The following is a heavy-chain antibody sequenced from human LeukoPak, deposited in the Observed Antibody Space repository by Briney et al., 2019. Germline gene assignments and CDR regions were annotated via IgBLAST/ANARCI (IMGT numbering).Heavy chain of an antibody. J-gene: IGHJ4*02. CDR2: ISSSSSTI. D-gene: IGHD3-10*01. V-gene: IGHV3-48*04. Sequence: GGSLRLSCAASGFTFSSYSMNWVRQAPGKGLEWVSYISSSSSTIYYADSVKGRFTISRDNAKNSLYLQMNSLRAEDTALYYCARDTLVRGLDCFDYWGQGTLVTVSS. CDR3: ARDTLVRGLDCFDY. CDR1: GFTFSSYS.